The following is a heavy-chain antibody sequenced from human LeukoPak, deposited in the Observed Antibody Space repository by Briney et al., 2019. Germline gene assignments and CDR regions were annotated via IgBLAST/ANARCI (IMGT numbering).Heavy chain of an antibody. V-gene: IGHV3-30*03. Sequence: GGSLRLSCAASGFIFSDYGMHWVRQAPGKGLEWVAVMSYDGSNKYYADSVKGRFTISRDNSKNTLYLQMNSPIAEDTAVYYCARGIPADFWGQGTLVAVSS. J-gene: IGHJ4*02. CDR2: MSYDGSNK. CDR3: ARGIPADF. CDR1: GFIFSDYG.